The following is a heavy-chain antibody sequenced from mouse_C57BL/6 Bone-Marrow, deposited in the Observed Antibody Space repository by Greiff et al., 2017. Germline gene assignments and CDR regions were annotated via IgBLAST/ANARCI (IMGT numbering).Heavy chain of an antibody. J-gene: IGHJ1*03. CDR3: VRCYYDCWYFDV. CDR1: GFSFNTYA. V-gene: IGHV10-1*01. CDR2: IRSKRNNYAT. Sequence: EVQRVASGGGLVQPKGSLKLSCAASGFSFNTYAMNWVRQAPGKGLEWVARIRSKRNNYATYYADSVKDRFTISRDDSESMLYLQMNNLKTEDTAIDYCVRCYYDCWYFDVWGTGTTLTVSS. D-gene: IGHD2-4*01.